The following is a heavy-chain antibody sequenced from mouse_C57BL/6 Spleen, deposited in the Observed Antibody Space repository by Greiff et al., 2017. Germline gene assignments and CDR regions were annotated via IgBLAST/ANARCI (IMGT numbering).Heavy chain of an antibody. CDR2: IDPENGDT. CDR3: TRRNGHFDV. J-gene: IGHJ1*03. V-gene: IGHV14-4*01. Sequence: EVQLQQSGAELVRPGASVKLSCTASGFNIKDDYMHWVKQRPEQGLEWIGWIDPENGDTEYASKFQGKATITADTSSNTAYLQLSSLTSEDTAVYYCTRRNGHFDVWGTGTTVTVSS. D-gene: IGHD3-1*01. CDR1: GFNIKDDY.